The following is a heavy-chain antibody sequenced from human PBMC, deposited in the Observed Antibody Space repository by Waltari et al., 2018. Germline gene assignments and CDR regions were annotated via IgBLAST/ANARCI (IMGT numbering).Heavy chain of an antibody. D-gene: IGHD1-20*01. CDR1: GITFSNFP. J-gene: IGHJ4*02. CDR2: ITVGDDAT. Sequence: EVQLLESGGDLVQPGGSLRLSCAASGITFSNFPINWVRLAPGTGLGWVSAITVGDDATYADSLRGRFTISRDSSKDTVHLQMNGLRVEDTAIYYCATPFYNWDDPLHSWGQGTPVTVSS. V-gene: IGHV3-23*01. CDR3: ATPFYNWDDPLHS.